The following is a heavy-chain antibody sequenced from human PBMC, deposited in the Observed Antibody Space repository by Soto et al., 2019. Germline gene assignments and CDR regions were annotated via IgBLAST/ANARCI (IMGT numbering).Heavy chain of an antibody. CDR1: GFTFSSYS. CDR3: AKDREGYGDYVGLFDY. D-gene: IGHD4-17*01. J-gene: IGHJ4*02. CDR2: ISSNSNYI. Sequence: GGSLRLSCAASGFTFSSYSMNWVRQAPGKGLEWVSSISSNSNYIYNADSVKGRFTISRDNARNSLYLQMNSLRAEDTAVYYCAKDREGYGDYVGLFDYWGQGTLVTVSS. V-gene: IGHV3-21*04.